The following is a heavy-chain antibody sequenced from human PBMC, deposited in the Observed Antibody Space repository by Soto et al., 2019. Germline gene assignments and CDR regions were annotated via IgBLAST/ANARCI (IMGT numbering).Heavy chain of an antibody. D-gene: IGHD2-2*01. CDR2: INNEGSHT. CDR1: GFTFSTYW. CDR3: VRDGHCITSRCYGNWFDP. J-gene: IGHJ5*02. V-gene: IGHV3-74*01. Sequence: EVQLVESGGGLVQPGGSLRLSCAASGFTFSTYWMHWVRQVPGKGLVWVSRINNEGSHTDYADSVKGRFTISRDNVKNTLYLEMIRLRAEDTAVYFFVRDGHCITSRCYGNWFDPWGQGTLVTVSS.